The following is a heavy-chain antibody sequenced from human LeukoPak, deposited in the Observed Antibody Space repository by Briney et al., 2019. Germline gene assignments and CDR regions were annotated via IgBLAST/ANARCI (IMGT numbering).Heavy chain of an antibody. CDR2: IYFSGST. Sequence: SETLSLTCNVSGGSISSSSYYWGWIRQPPGKGLEWIGSIYFSGSTYYNPSLKSRATISVDTSKNQFSLKLSSVTAADTAVYYCASGGNSFFGAFDIWGQGTMVTVSS. CDR3: ASGGNSFFGAFDI. CDR1: GGSISSSSYY. D-gene: IGHD4-23*01. V-gene: IGHV4-39*01. J-gene: IGHJ3*02.